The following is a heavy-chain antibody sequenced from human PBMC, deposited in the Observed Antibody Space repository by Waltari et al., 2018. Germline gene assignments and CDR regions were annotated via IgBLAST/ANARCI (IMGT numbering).Heavy chain of an antibody. CDR3: AKDKSGTYSFDY. D-gene: IGHD1-26*01. Sequence: QVQLEESGGGVVQPGGSLRLSCAASGFPFRSYGMHWVRQAPGKGLEWVAFIRYDGSIKNYVDSVKGRFTISRDDSKNTQYLQMNSLRAEDTAVYYCAKDKSGTYSFDYWGQGTLVTVSS. CDR2: IRYDGSIK. J-gene: IGHJ4*02. V-gene: IGHV3-30*02. CDR1: GFPFRSYG.